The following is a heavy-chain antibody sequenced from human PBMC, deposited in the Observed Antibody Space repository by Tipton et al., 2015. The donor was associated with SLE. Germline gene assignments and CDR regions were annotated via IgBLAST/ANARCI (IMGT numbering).Heavy chain of an antibody. V-gene: IGHV3-66*02. CDR2: LYSGGGT. J-gene: IGHJ4*02. CDR1: RFNVSDNY. Sequence: SLRLSCAASRFNVSDNYMSWVRQAPGKGLEWVSVLYSGGGTYYAASVKGRFTISRDSSKNTVYLQMNSLRSEDTAVYYCAREGYYDTSGYSPFDYWGQGTLVTVSS. D-gene: IGHD3-22*01. CDR3: AREGYYDTSGYSPFDY.